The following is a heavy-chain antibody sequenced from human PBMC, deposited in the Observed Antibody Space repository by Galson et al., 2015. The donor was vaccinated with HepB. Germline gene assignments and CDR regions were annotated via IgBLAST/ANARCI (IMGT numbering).Heavy chain of an antibody. CDR2: INTNTGNP. CDR3: ARVRGQQLVPGPAYNWFDP. V-gene: IGHV7-4-1*02. D-gene: IGHD6-13*01. J-gene: IGHJ5*02. CDR1: GYTFTSYA. Sequence: SVKVSCKASGYTFTSYAMNWVRQAPGQGLEWMGWINTNTGNPTYAQGFTGRFVFSLDTSVSTAYLQISSLKAEDTAVYYCARVRGQQLVPGPAYNWFDPWGQGTLVTVSS.